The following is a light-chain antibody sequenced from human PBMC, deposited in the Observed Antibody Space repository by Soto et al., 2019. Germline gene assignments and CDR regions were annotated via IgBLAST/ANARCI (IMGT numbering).Light chain of an antibody. CDR3: SSYTFSSTPYVV. Sequence: QSVLTQPASVSGSPGQSITISCTGTSSDVGGYNYVSWYQQHPGKAPKLMIYDVSNRPSGVSNRYSGSKSGNTASLTISGLHAEDEADYYCSSYTFSSTPYVVFGGGTKLTVL. V-gene: IGLV2-14*01. CDR1: SSDVGGYNY. CDR2: DVS. J-gene: IGLJ2*01.